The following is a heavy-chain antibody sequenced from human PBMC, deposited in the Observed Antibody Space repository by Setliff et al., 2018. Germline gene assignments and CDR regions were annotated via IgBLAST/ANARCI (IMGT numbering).Heavy chain of an antibody. D-gene: IGHD6-19*01. V-gene: IGHV3-7*01. CDR3: ARYFESSLPSLRLDY. Sequence: GGSLRLSCVGSGFTFSTYWMTWVRQAPGKGPEWVATIKYDGNEKYYLDSVKGRFTISRDNAENSLYLQMSSLRAEDTAVYYCARYFESSLPSLRLDYWGQGTLVTVSS. CDR2: IKYDGNEK. J-gene: IGHJ4*02. CDR1: GFTFSTYW.